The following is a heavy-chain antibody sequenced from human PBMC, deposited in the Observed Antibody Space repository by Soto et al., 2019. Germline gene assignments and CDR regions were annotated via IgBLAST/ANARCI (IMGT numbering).Heavy chain of an antibody. CDR2: IYNSGFT. Sequence: QVQLQESGPGLVKPSETLSLTCTVSGDSISAYYWSWIRQPPGKGLEWIGHIYNSGFTNYNPSLEGRVTISVDPSRNYFSLKVRSVTTADTAVYYCARLERTVTGYYYYYGVDVWGQGTTVTVSS. J-gene: IGHJ6*02. V-gene: IGHV4-59*01. CDR3: ARLERTVTGYYYYYGVDV. D-gene: IGHD4-17*01. CDR1: GDSISAYY.